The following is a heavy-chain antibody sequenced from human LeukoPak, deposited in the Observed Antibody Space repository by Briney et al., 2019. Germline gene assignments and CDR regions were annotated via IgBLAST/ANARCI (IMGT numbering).Heavy chain of an antibody. CDR2: ISYDGSNK. J-gene: IGHJ4*02. CDR1: GFTFRKQA. V-gene: IGHV3-30*04. D-gene: IGHD3-10*01. CDR3: ARDDYYYGSGSFDY. Sequence: GSLRLPCAASGFTFRKQAMHRVRPAPGKGVGGVAGISYDGSNKYYADSVKGRFTISRDNSKNTLYLQMNSLRAEDTAVYYCARDDYYYGSGSFDYWGQGTLVTVSS.